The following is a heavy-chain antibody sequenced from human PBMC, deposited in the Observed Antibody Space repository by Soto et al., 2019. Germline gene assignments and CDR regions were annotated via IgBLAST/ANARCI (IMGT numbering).Heavy chain of an antibody. J-gene: IGHJ6*02. CDR3: AKDIGILEWLPAYYYGLDV. D-gene: IGHD3-3*01. CDR2: ISGSGGST. Sequence: HPGGSLRLSCAASGFTFSSYAMSWVRQAPGKGLEWVSAISGSGGSTYYADSVKGRFTISRDNSKNTLYLQMNSLRAEDTAVYYCAKDIGILEWLPAYYYGLDVWGQGTTVTVSS. V-gene: IGHV3-23*01. CDR1: GFTFSSYA.